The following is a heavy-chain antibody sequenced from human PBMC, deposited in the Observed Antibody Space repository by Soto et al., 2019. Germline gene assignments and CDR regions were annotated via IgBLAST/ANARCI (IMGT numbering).Heavy chain of an antibody. J-gene: IGHJ5*02. V-gene: IGHV1-69*13. CDR1: GGTFSSYA. Sequence: GASVKVSCKASGGTFSSYAISWVRQAPGQGLEWMGGIIPIFGTANYAQKFQGRVTITADESTSTAYMELTGLRSDDTAVYYCAGDPDSHYNDSHASSYPWGQGTLVTVSS. CDR3: AGDPDSHYNDSHASSYP. CDR2: IIPIFGTA. D-gene: IGHD4-4*01.